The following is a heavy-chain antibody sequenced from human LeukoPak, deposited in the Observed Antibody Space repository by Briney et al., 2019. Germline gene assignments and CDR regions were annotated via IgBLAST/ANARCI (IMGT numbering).Heavy chain of an antibody. D-gene: IGHD3-3*01. CDR1: GYTFTSYG. CDR2: IIPIFGTA. Sequence: SVKVSCKASGYTFTSYGISWVRQAPGQGLEWMGGIIPIFGTANYAQKFQGRVTITADKSTSTAYMELSSLRSEDTAVYYCARVVYDFWSGYAFDYWGQGTLVTVSS. CDR3: ARVVYDFWSGYAFDY. J-gene: IGHJ4*02. V-gene: IGHV1-69*06.